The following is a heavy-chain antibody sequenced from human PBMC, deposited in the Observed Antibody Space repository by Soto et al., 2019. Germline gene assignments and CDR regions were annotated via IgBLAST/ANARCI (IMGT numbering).Heavy chain of an antibody. Sequence: PSETLSLTCTVSGGSISSYYWSWIRQPPGKGLEWIGYIYYSGSTNYNPSLKSRVTISVDTSKNQFSLKLSSVTAADTAVYYCARSLTGYSSRVTYYYYYMDVWGKGTTVTVPS. D-gene: IGHD6-13*01. CDR3: ARSLTGYSSRVTYYYYYMDV. CDR2: IYYSGST. CDR1: GGSISSYY. V-gene: IGHV4-59*01. J-gene: IGHJ6*03.